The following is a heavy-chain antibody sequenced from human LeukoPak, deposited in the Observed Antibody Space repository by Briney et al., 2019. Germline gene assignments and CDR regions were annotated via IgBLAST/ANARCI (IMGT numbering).Heavy chain of an antibody. J-gene: IGHJ4*02. Sequence: SETLSLTCTVSGGSTSSSSYYWGWIRQPPGKGLEWIGSIYYSGSTYYNPSLKSRVTISVDTSKNQFSLKLSSVTAADTAVYYCAGDIRDYYDSSGYYWDWGQGTLVTVSS. D-gene: IGHD3-22*01. CDR3: AGDIRDYYDSSGYYWD. CDR1: GGSTSSSSYY. CDR2: IYYSGST. V-gene: IGHV4-39*01.